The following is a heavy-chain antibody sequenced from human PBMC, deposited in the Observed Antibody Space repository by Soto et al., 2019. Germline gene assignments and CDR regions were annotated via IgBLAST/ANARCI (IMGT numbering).Heavy chain of an antibody. CDR2: IHFSGNT. V-gene: IGHV4-39*01. CDR3: ARHRPQEDGSKKGFYY. D-gene: IGHD6-6*01. CDR1: GGSISSSSYY. J-gene: IGHJ4*02. Sequence: SETLSLTCTVSGGSISSSSYYWGWIRQPPGKGLEYIGTIHFSGNTYYNPSLSSRVTISVDTSKNQFSLKLTSVTAADTALYYCARHRPQEDGSKKGFYYWGQGTPVTVS.